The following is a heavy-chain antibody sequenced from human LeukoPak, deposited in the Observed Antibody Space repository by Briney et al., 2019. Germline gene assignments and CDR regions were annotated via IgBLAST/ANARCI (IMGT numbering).Heavy chain of an antibody. Sequence: PGGSLRLSCSASGFTFDDYGMNWVRQAPGKGLEWVSGINWNGGTRNYAASVKGRFTISRDDAKNSLYLQMNSLRVEDTALYYCARRSKLEYSAYDFDYWGQGALVTVSS. D-gene: IGHD5-12*01. CDR1: GFTFDDYG. J-gene: IGHJ4*02. V-gene: IGHV3-20*04. CDR3: ARRSKLEYSAYDFDY. CDR2: INWNGGTR.